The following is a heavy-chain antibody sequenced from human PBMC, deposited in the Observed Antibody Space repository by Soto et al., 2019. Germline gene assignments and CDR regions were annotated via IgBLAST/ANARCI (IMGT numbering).Heavy chain of an antibody. V-gene: IGHV4-4*07. CDR2: IYTSGST. CDR1: GGSISSYY. Sequence: QVQLQESGPGLVKPSETLSLTCTVSGGSISSYYWSWIRQPAGKGLEWIGRIYTSGSTNYNPSLKSRVTMSVDTSKNQFSLKLSSVTAADTAVYYCARDSATRYCGGDCTWYFDYWGQGTLVTVSS. D-gene: IGHD2-21*02. CDR3: ARDSATRYCGGDCTWYFDY. J-gene: IGHJ4*02.